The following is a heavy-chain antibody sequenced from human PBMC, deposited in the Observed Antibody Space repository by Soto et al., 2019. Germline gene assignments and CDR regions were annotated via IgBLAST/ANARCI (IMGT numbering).Heavy chain of an antibody. CDR2: IYYSGNT. J-gene: IGHJ6*02. CDR1: GGSISSGYYY. CDR3: AAIQLWFSDDDGEEGYVMGV. Sequence: SETLSLTCSVSGGSISSGYYYWSWIRQPPGKGLDWIGNIYYSGNTYYNPSLRTRVAMSVDKTRNQFSLELSSVAVADTALYYCAAIQLWFSDDDGEEGYVMGVWGPGTAVTVSS. V-gene: IGHV4-30-4*02. D-gene: IGHD5-18*01.